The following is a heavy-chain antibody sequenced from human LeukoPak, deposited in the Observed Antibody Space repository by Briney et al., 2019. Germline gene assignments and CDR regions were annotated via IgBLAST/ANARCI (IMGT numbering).Heavy chain of an antibody. CDR1: GGSFSSYA. CDR3: ARRWELLGNWFDP. J-gene: IGHJ5*02. D-gene: IGHD1-26*01. Sequence: SVKVSCKASGGSFSSYAISWVRQAPGQGLEWMGGIIPIFGTANYAQKFQGRVTITADESTSTAYMELSSLRSEDTAVYYCARRWELLGNWFDPWGQGTLVTVSS. V-gene: IGHV1-69*01. CDR2: IIPIFGTA.